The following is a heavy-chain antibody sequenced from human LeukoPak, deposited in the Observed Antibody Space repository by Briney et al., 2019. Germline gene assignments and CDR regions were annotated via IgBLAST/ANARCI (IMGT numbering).Heavy chain of an antibody. CDR1: GFIFSSCA. CDR2: INGTGGNT. J-gene: IGHJ6*04. V-gene: IGHV3-23*01. D-gene: IGHD6-19*01. CDR3: AKGGSGWPYGMDV. Sequence: PGGSLRLSCSAHGFIFSSCAMSWVRQTPGKGLELVSGINGTGGNTYYADSVKGRFTISRDNSKNTLYLQMNSLRAEDTAVYYCAKGGSGWPYGMDVWGKGTTVTVSS.